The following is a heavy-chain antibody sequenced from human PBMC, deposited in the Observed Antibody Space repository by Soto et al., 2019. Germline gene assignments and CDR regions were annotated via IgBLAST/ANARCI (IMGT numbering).Heavy chain of an antibody. J-gene: IGHJ4*02. D-gene: IGHD2-2*01. CDR3: AKDIRVVPAAIDY. V-gene: IGHV3-9*01. CDR1: GFTFDDYA. CDR2: ISWNSGSI. Sequence: GGSLRLSCAASGFTFDDYAMHWVRQAPGKGLEWVSGISWNSGSIGYADSVKGRFTISRDNAKNSLYLQMNSLRAEDTALYYCAKDIRVVPAAIDYWGQGTVVTVSS.